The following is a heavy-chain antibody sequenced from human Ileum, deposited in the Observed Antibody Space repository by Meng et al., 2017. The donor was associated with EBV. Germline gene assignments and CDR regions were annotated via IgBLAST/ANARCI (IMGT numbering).Heavy chain of an antibody. J-gene: IGHJ4*02. CDR1: GDSIRSDIW. V-gene: IGHV4-4*02. CDR2: VYHRGDT. D-gene: IGHD1-7*01. CDR3: GRDQGRELINH. Sequence: VQLQGSGPGRVKPSGTLSLTCTVSGDSIRSDIWWSWVRQPPGKGLEWIGEVYHRGDTNYNPSLKSRVDISVDKSKNQFYLSLFSVTAADTAVYYCGRDQGRELINHWGQGTLVTVSS.